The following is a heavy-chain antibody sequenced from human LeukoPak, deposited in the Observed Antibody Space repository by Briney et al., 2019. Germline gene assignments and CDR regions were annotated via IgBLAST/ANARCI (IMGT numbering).Heavy chain of an antibody. J-gene: IGHJ4*02. D-gene: IGHD2-2*01. CDR1: GFNFRSYA. CDR3: AKGRTYCSGTSCYFFDF. CDR2: ISGSGGNS. Sequence: PGGSLRLSCAASGFNFRSYAMTWVRQVPGKGLEWVAGISGSGGNSDYADSVKGRFTISRDNSQNTLYLQMTNLRAEDTAMYYCAKGRTYCSGTSCYFFDFWGQGTLVPVSS. V-gene: IGHV3-23*01.